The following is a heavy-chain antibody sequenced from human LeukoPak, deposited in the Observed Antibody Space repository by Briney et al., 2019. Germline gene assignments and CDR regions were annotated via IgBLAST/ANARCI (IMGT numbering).Heavy chain of an antibody. J-gene: IGHJ2*01. CDR3: ARENVEMATISTYWYFDL. V-gene: IGHV4-34*01. CDR2: INHSGST. D-gene: IGHD5-24*01. CDR1: GGSFSGYY. Sequence: PSETLSLTCAVYGGSFSGYYWSWIRQPPGKGLEWIGEINHSGSTNYNPSLKSRVTISVDTSKNQFSLKLSSVTAADTAVYYCARENVEMATISTYWYFDLWGRGTLVTVSS.